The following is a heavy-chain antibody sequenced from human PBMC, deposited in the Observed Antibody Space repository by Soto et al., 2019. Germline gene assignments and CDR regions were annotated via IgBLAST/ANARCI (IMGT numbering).Heavy chain of an antibody. CDR3: ARGPLRFLEWLHQFNWFDP. Sequence: ASVKVSCKASGYTFTSYGISWVRQAPGQGLEWMGWISAYNGNTNYAQKLQGRVTMTTDTSTSTAYMELRSLRSDDTAVYYCARGPLRFLEWLHQFNWFDPWGQGTLVTVSS. V-gene: IGHV1-18*01. J-gene: IGHJ5*02. D-gene: IGHD3-3*01. CDR1: GYTFTSYG. CDR2: ISAYNGNT.